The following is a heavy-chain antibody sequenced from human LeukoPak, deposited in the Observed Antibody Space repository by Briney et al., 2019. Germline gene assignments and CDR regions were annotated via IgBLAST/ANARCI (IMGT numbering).Heavy chain of an antibody. CDR2: ISYDGSNK. CDR3: ARDSPAYCSGGSCFSGGMDV. V-gene: IGHV3-30-3*01. J-gene: IGHJ6*02. Sequence: PGRSLRLSCAASGFTFSSYAMHWGRQAPGKGLEWVAVISYDGSNKYYADSVKGRFTISRDNSKNTLYLQMNSLRAEDTAVYYCARDSPAYCSGGSCFSGGMDVWGQGTTVTVSS. D-gene: IGHD2-15*01. CDR1: GFTFSSYA.